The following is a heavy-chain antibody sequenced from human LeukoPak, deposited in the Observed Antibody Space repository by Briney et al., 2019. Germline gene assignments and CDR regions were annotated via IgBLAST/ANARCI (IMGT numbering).Heavy chain of an antibody. J-gene: IGHJ4*02. D-gene: IGHD3-22*01. CDR3: ASNYYDSSGYFRGFYL. Sequence: SVKVSCKASGGTFSSYAISWVRQAPGQGLEWMGGIIPIFGTANYAQKFQGRVTITADESTSTAYMELSSLRSGDTAVYYCASNYYDSSGYFRGFYLWGQGTLVTVSS. CDR1: GGTFSSYA. V-gene: IGHV1-69*13. CDR2: IIPIFGTA.